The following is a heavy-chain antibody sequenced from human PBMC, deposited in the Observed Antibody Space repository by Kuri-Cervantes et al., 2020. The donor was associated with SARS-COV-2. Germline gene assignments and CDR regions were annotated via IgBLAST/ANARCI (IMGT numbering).Heavy chain of an antibody. CDR2: INPDGSYT. CDR1: GFTFSGHW. V-gene: IGHV3-74*01. CDR3: ARPRTTTVFGFDP. J-gene: IGHJ5*02. D-gene: IGHD4-17*01. Sequence: GESLKISCAASGFTFSGHWIHWVRQAPGKGLVWVSRINPDGSYTNNADSVKGRFTLSRDNAKNMLFLQMNSLRAEDTAVYYCARPRTTTVFGFDPWGQGTLVTVSS.